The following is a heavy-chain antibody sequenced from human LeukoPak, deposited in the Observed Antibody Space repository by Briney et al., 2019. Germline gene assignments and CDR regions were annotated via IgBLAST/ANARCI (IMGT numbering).Heavy chain of an antibody. CDR2: IYYIGST. CDR3: AGALGYCSSTSCGGAFDI. Sequence: PSQTLSLTCTVSAGSISSGDYYWHWLRQPPGKGLEWIAYIYYIGSTYYNPSLKSRVTIPVDTSKNQFSLKLSSVTAVDTAVYYCAGALGYCSSTSCGGAFDIWGQGTMVTVSS. CDR1: AGSISSGDYY. J-gene: IGHJ3*02. V-gene: IGHV4-30-4*01. D-gene: IGHD2-2*01.